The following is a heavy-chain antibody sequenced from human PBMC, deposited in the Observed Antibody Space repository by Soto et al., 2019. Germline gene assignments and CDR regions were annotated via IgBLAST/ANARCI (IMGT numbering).Heavy chain of an antibody. D-gene: IGHD3-22*01. V-gene: IGHV5-51*01. CDR3: ARRRGHYYASSGYSFRYYFDD. CDR2: IYPGDSDT. Sequence: VESLTTSCKVSVYGFTRYWIGWVLQMPGKGLEWMGIIYPGDSDTRYSPSFQGQVTISADKSIRTAYLQWSSLKASDTAMYYCARRRGHYYASSGYSFRYYFDDWGQGTMVTVSS. CDR1: VYGFTRYW. J-gene: IGHJ4*02.